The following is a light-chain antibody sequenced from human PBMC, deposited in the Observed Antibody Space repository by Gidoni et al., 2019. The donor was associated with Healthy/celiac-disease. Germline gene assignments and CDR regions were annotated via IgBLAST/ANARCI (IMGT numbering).Light chain of an antibody. CDR1: SSDVDGYNY. J-gene: IGLJ2*01. Sequence: ALTQRAPVSGSPGQSITSSCTVTSSDVDGYNYVLWYQQHPGKAPKLMIYDVSNRPSVLSNRFASSKSGNTASLTISELQDEDDADYYGSSYTSSSTLVFGGGTKLTVL. CDR3: SSYTSSSTLV. V-gene: IGLV2-14*03. CDR2: DVS.